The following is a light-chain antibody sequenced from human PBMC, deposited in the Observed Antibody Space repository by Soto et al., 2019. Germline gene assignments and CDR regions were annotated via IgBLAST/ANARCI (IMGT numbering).Light chain of an antibody. CDR2: DVT. V-gene: IGLV2-14*03. Sequence: SVLAQPASVSGSPGQSITISCTGTSGDIGSYNRVSWYQQHPGKAPKLIIYDVTDRPSGVSNRFTGSKSGNTASLTISGLLAEDEAEYYCSSYTNINTRACVFGTGPKVTVL. J-gene: IGLJ1*01. CDR3: SSYTNINTRACV. CDR1: SGDIGSYNR.